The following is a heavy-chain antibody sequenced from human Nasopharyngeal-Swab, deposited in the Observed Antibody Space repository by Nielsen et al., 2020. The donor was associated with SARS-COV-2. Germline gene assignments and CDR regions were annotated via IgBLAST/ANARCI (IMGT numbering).Heavy chain of an antibody. Sequence: SETLSLTCTVSGGSISSGGYYWSWIRQHPGKGLEWIGYIYYSGSTYYNPSLKSRVTISVDTSKNQFSLKLSSVTAADTAVYYCARHLRDGVVVAAPYYFDYWGQGTLVTVSS. CDR2: IYYSGST. J-gene: IGHJ4*02. V-gene: IGHV4-31*03. D-gene: IGHD2-15*01. CDR3: ARHLRDGVVVAAPYYFDY. CDR1: GGSISSGGYY.